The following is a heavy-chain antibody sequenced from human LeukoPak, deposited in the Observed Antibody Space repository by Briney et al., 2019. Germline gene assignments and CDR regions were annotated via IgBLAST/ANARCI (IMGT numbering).Heavy chain of an antibody. CDR3: AREVWSGVYYYYGMDV. D-gene: IGHD3-3*01. CDR2: IYYSGST. Sequence: SETLSLTCTVSGGSISSYYWSWIRQPPGKGLEWIGYIYYSGSTNYNPSLKSRVTISVDTSKNQFSLKLSSVTAADTAVYYCAREVWSGVYYYYGMDVWGQGTTVTVSS. V-gene: IGHV4-59*01. J-gene: IGHJ6*02. CDR1: GGSISSYY.